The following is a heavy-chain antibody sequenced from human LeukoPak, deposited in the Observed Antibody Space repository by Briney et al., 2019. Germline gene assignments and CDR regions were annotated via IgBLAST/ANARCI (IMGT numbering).Heavy chain of an antibody. Sequence: PSETLSLTCTVSGGSISSGNYYWNWIRQPAGKGLEWIGRISRSGNTNYNPSLKSRVTISVDTSKNQFSLKLSSVTAADTAVYYCARGGQWLYAYYYYYMDVWGKGTTVTISS. CDR3: ARGGQWLYAYYYYYMDV. J-gene: IGHJ6*03. CDR2: ISRSGNT. D-gene: IGHD6-19*01. CDR1: GGSISSGNYY. V-gene: IGHV4-61*02.